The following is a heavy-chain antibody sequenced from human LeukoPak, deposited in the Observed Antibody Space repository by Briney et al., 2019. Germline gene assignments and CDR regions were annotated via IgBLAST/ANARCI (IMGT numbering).Heavy chain of an antibody. V-gene: IGHV1-8*02. CDR1: GDTFTSYG. CDR2: MNPNSGNT. J-gene: IGHJ4*02. CDR3: ARVLSRMVRGVIYY. D-gene: IGHD3-10*01. Sequence: ASVKVSCKASGDTFTSYGISWVRQAPGQGLEWMGWMNPNSGNTGYAQKFQGRVTMTRNTSISTAYMELSSLRSEDTAVYYCARVLSRMVRGVIYYWGQGTLVTVSS.